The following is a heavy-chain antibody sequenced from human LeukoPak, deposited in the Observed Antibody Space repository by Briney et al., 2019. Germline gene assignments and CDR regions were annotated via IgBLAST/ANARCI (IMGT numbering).Heavy chain of an antibody. CDR1: GFTFSSYW. D-gene: IGHD1-7*01. V-gene: IGHV3-74*01. J-gene: IGHJ3*02. Sequence: PGGSLRLSCAASGFTFSSYWMHRVRQAPGKGLVWVSCLNSDGSSTRYADSVRGRFTISRDNAKNTLYLQMNSLRAEDTAVYYCATGNYHAFDIWGQGTMVTVSS. CDR3: ATGNYHAFDI. CDR2: LNSDGSST.